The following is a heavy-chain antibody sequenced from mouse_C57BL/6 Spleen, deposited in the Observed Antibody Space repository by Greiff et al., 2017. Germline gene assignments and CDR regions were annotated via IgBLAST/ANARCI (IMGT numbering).Heavy chain of an antibody. J-gene: IGHJ3*01. Sequence: VKLMESGAELVRPGASVTLSCKASGYTFTDYEMHWVKQTPVHGLEWIGAIDPETGGTAYNQKFKGKAILTADKSSSTAYMELRSLTSEDSAVYYCTRREITRGFAYWGQGTLVTVSA. CDR3: TRREITRGFAY. CDR1: GYTFTDYE. D-gene: IGHD2-4*01. CDR2: IDPETGGT. V-gene: IGHV1-15*01.